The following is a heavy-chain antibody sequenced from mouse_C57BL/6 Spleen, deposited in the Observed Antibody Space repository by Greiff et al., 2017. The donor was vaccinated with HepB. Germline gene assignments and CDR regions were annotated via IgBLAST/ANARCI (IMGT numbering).Heavy chain of an antibody. J-gene: IGHJ4*01. CDR3: ARDGLYYYAMDY. V-gene: IGHV1-61*01. Sequence: QVQLQQSGAELVRPGSSVKLSCKASGYTFTSYWMDWVKQRPGQGLEWIGNIYPSDSETHYNQKFKDKATLTVDKSSSTAYMQLSSLTSEDSAVYYCARDGLYYYAMDYWGQGTSVTVSS. D-gene: IGHD2-3*01. CDR2: IYPSDSET. CDR1: GYTFTSYW.